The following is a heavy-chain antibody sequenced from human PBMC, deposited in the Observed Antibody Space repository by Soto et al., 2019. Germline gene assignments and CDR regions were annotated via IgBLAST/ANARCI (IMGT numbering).Heavy chain of an antibody. J-gene: IGHJ5*02. CDR3: AGIQNNWFDP. CDR2: IKQDGSEV. Sequence: EVQLVESGGGLVQPGGSLRLTCTASGFTFTSSWMAWVRQAPGKGLEWVGNIKQDGSEVDYLDSVRGRFTISRDSAWKSLYLQLSILRVEDTAVYYCAGIQNNWFDPWGQETLVAVSS. V-gene: IGHV3-7*01. CDR1: GFTFTSSW.